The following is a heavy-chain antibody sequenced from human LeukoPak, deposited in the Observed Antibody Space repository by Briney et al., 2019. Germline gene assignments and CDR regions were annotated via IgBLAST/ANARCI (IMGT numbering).Heavy chain of an antibody. CDR3: ASDRSYDKGPLDY. Sequence: ASMKVSCKASGYTFTDYYMHWVRQAPAQGLEWMGCINPNSGDTKYAQNFQDWVTMTRDTSISTAYMEQSRLTSDDTAVYYCASDRSYDKGPLDYWGQGTLVTVSS. D-gene: IGHD3-22*01. V-gene: IGHV1-2*04. CDR1: GYTFTDYY. CDR2: INPNSGDT. J-gene: IGHJ4*02.